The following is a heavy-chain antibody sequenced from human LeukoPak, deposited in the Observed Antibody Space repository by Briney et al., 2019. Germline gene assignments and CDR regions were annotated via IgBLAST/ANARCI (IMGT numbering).Heavy chain of an antibody. CDR3: ARGYKYALDY. D-gene: IGHD5-24*01. J-gene: IGHJ4*02. CDR1: GGSIISNNIW. V-gene: IGHV4-4*02. CDR2: IYHSGST. Sequence: SETLSLTCTVSGGSIISNNIWWSWPRQPPGKGLEWIGEIYHSGSTNYNPSLKSRVTISVDESKTQFSLKLYSVTAADTAVYYCARGYKYALDYWGQGTLVTVSS.